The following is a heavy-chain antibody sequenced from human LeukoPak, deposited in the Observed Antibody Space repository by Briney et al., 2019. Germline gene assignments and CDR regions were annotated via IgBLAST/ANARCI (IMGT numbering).Heavy chain of an antibody. CDR2: TYYRSKWYN. J-gene: IGHJ5*02. D-gene: IGHD2-15*01. Sequence: SQTLSLTCAISGDSVTSNTAAWNWIRQSPSRGLKWLGRTYYRSKWYNDYAVSVKSRITINPDTSKNQFSLQLNSVTPEDTAVYYCARDVRYCSGGSCYSDWFDPWGQGTLVTVSS. CDR1: GDSVTSNTAA. CDR3: ARDVRYCSGGSCYSDWFDP. V-gene: IGHV6-1*01.